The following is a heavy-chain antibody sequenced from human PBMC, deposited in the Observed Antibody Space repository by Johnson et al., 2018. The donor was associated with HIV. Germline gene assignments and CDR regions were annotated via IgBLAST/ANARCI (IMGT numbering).Heavy chain of an antibody. D-gene: IGHD5-18*01. J-gene: IGHJ3*02. CDR3: TTGRRGYSYYDDAFDI. V-gene: IGHV3-30-3*01. Sequence: MNWVRQAPGKGLEWVAVISYDGSNKYYADSVKGRFTISRDDSKNTLYLQMNSLKTEDTAVYYCTTGRRGYSYYDDAFDIWGQGTMVTVSS. CDR2: ISYDGSNK.